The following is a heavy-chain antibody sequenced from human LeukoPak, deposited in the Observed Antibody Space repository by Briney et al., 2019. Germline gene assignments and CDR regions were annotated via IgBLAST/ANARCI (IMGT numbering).Heavy chain of an antibody. V-gene: IGHV5-51*01. J-gene: IGHJ6*02. CDR2: IYPGDSDT. CDR1: GYSFTSYW. D-gene: IGHD6-13*01. CDR3: ARWGPGPYSDYYYYYGMDV. Sequence: GESLKISCKGSGYSFTSYWIGWVRQMPGKGLEWMGIIYPGDSDTRYSPSFQGQVTISADKSISTAYLQWSSLKASDTAMYYCARWGPGPYSDYYYYYGMDVWGQGTTVTVSS.